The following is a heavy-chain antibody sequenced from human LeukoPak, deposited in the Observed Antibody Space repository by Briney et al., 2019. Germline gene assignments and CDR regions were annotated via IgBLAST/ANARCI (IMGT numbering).Heavy chain of an antibody. Sequence: PGGSLRLSCAASGFTFSSYAMTWVRQAPGKGLEWVSGISGSGGSTYYADSVKGRFTISRDNSKNTLYLQMNSLRAEDTAVYYCAKPPGYCSGGSCYLASWGQGTLVTVSS. J-gene: IGHJ4*02. V-gene: IGHV3-23*01. CDR3: AKPPGYCSGGSCYLAS. CDR2: ISGSGGST. D-gene: IGHD2-15*01. CDR1: GFTFSSYA.